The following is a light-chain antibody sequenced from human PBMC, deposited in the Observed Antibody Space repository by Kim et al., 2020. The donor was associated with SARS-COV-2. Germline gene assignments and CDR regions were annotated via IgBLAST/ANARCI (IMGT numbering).Light chain of an antibody. CDR2: DAA. CDR3: QQRGSWPPALT. J-gene: IGKJ4*01. V-gene: IGKV3-11*01. Sequence: PGQSADLPCRATHNIDISLTWYQETPVQAPGLLIYDAAVRAAGIPDKFSGSGSGTDFTRTLGRLAPEDFAIYYCQQRGSWPPALTFGGGTKVDIK. CDR1: HNIDIS.